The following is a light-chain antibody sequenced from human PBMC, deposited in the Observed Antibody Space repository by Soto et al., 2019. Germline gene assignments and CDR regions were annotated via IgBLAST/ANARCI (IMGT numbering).Light chain of an antibody. CDR3: QQYNNWPPIT. CDR1: ETVATN. J-gene: IGKJ5*01. V-gene: IGKV3-15*01. Sequence: EVVMTQSPATLSASPGERATLSCWASETVATNLAWYQQKPGQAPRLLIYGASTRATGIPARFSGSGSGTEFTLTISSLQSEDFAVYYCQQYNNWPPITFGQGTRLEIK. CDR2: GAS.